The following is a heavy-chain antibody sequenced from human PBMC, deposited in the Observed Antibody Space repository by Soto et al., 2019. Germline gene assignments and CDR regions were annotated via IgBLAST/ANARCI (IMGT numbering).Heavy chain of an antibody. D-gene: IGHD3-10*01. CDR1: GFTFSSYA. CDR3: AKDLTVRGVTSFDY. Sequence: GGSLRLSCAASGFTFSSYAMNWVRQAPGKGLEWVSSITGGGSTYYADSVKGRFTISRDNSKNTLYLQMNSLRAEDTAVYYCAKDLTVRGVTSFDYWGRGTLVTVSS. J-gene: IGHJ4*02. V-gene: IGHV3-23*01. CDR2: ITGGGST.